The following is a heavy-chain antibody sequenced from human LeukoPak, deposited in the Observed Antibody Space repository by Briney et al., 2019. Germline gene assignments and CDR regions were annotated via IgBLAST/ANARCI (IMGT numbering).Heavy chain of an antibody. CDR3: AKGSRAGYSSSWWSPGDAFDI. J-gene: IGHJ3*02. D-gene: IGHD6-13*01. V-gene: IGHV3-23*01. CDR1: GFTFSSYA. CDR2: ISGSGGST. Sequence: PGGSLRLSCAASGFTFSSYAMSWVRQAPGKGLEWVSAISGSGGSTYYADSVKGRFTISRDNSKNTLYLQMNSLRAEDTAVYYCAKGSRAGYSSSWWSPGDAFDIWGQGTMVTVSS.